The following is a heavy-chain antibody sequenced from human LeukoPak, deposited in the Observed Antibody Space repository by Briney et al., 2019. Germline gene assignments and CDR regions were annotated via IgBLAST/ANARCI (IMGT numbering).Heavy chain of an antibody. Sequence: SVKVSCKASGGTFSNYAIIWVRQAPGQGLEWMAGIIPIFGTPNYAQKFQGRVTITADESTTTAYMDLGSLRSEDTAVYYCATSSWTGGYSYQGDWGQGTLVTVSS. CDR2: IIPIFGTP. D-gene: IGHD5-18*01. V-gene: IGHV1-69*01. CDR3: ATSSWTGGYSYQGD. J-gene: IGHJ4*02. CDR1: GGTFSNYA.